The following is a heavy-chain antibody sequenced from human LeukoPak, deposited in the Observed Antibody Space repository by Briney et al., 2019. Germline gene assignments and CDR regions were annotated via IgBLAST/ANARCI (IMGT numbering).Heavy chain of an antibody. CDR1: GGSVSNYY. CDR3: ARRSLRPGYRRGYWFDP. Sequence: PSETLSLTCTVPGGSVSNYYWSWIRQSPGKGLEWIGEINHSGSTNYNPSLKSRVTISVDTSKNQFSLKLSSVTAADTAVYYCARRSLRPGYRRGYWFDPWGQGTLVTVSS. CDR2: INHSGST. D-gene: IGHD3-9*01. V-gene: IGHV4-34*01. J-gene: IGHJ5*02.